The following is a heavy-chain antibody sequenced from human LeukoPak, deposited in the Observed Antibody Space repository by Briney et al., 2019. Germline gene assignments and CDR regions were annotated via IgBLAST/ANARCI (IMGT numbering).Heavy chain of an antibody. V-gene: IGHV3-33*01. D-gene: IGHD1-7*01. CDR2: IWYDGSNK. J-gene: IGHJ4*02. Sequence: GGSLRLSCAASGFSFSSYGMHWVRQAPGKGLEGVAVIWYDGSNKYYADSVKGRFTISRDNSKNTLYLQMNSMRAEDTAVYYCARDGTGSGFDYWGQGTLVTVSS. CDR3: ARDGTGSGFDY. CDR1: GFSFSSYG.